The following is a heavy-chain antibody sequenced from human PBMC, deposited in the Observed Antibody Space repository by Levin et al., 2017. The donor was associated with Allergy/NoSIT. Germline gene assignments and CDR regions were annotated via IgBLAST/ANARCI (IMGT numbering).Heavy chain of an antibody. CDR2: IWYDGGKD. V-gene: IGHV3-33*01. CDR3: ARDFPGSGSGDPDY. D-gene: IGHD4-17*01. CDR1: GFTFSSYG. J-gene: IGHJ4*02. Sequence: GGSLRLSCAASGFTFSSYGMHWVRQAPGKGLEWVAVIWYDGGKDYYGDSVRGRFTISRDDSKNTLYLQMNSLKGEDTAVYYCARDFPGSGSGDPDYWGQGTLVTVSS.